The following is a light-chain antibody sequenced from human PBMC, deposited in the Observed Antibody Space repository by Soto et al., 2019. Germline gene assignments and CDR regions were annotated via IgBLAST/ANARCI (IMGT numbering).Light chain of an antibody. CDR2: GVT. V-gene: IGLV2-14*03. J-gene: IGLJ1*01. CDR3: SSFTSNRIYV. Sequence: QSVLTQPTSVSGSPGQSITISCTGNRNDIGTYDYVSWYQQHPGRAPRLLIYGVTTRPSGISDRFSASKSGLTASLTISGLQPEDEADYYCSSFTSNRIYVFGPGTKV. CDR1: RNDIGTYDY.